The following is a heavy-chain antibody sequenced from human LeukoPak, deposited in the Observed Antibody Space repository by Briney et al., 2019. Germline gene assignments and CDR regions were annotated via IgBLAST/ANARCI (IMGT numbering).Heavy chain of an antibody. J-gene: IGHJ4*02. CDR1: GFTFSSFA. Sequence: LGGSLSLSRAVSGFTFSSFAMGWVRQAPGKGLGWVSDIRGSGGTPYYADSVKGRFPISRDNSKNTLYLQMTSLRADDTAVYYCANLPSLVRGGEQSRLDYWGQGTLVIVSS. V-gene: IGHV3-23*01. CDR3: ANLPSLVRGGEQSRLDY. CDR2: IRGSGGTP. D-gene: IGHD3-10*01.